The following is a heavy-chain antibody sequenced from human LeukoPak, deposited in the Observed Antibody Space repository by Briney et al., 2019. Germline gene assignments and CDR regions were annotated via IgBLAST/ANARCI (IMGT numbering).Heavy chain of an antibody. V-gene: IGHV3-23*01. CDR2: ISGIGATT. Sequence: PGGSLRLSCVASGFTFTTYAMSWVRQAPGKGLEWVSVISGIGATTYYADSVKGRFTISRDNSKNTLYLQMNSLRAEDTAVYYCAKSDSPYSSSWYPWGYWGQGTLVTVSS. CDR1: GFTFTTYA. D-gene: IGHD6-13*01. CDR3: AKSDSPYSSSWYPWGY. J-gene: IGHJ4*02.